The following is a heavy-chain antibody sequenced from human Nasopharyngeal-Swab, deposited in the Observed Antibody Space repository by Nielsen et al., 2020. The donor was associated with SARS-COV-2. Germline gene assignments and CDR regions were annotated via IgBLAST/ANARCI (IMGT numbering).Heavy chain of an antibody. V-gene: IGHV3-23*01. J-gene: IGHJ6*02. D-gene: IGHD2-15*01. Sequence: GESLKISCAASRFTFSRYWMTWVRQAPGKGLEWVSAISGSGGSTYYADSVKGRFTISRDNSKNTLYLHMNSLRAEDTAVYYCASSTTHYYYYGMDVWGQGTTVTVSS. CDR3: ASSTTHYYYYGMDV. CDR1: RFTFSRYW. CDR2: ISGSGGST.